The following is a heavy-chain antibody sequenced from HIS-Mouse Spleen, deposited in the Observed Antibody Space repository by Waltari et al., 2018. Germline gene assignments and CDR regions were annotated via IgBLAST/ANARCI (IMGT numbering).Heavy chain of an antibody. CDR3: ARGHDYSNYFDY. Sequence: QVQLVQSGAEVKKPGASVKVSCKASGYTFTSYDINWVKQATGQGLEWMGWRKHNNGKPGYAQKFQGRVTMTRKTSISTAYMELRSLRSEDTAVYYCARGHDYSNYFDYWGQGTLVTVSS. CDR2: RKHNNGKP. CDR1: GYTFTSYD. V-gene: IGHV1-8*01. D-gene: IGHD4-4*01. J-gene: IGHJ4*02.